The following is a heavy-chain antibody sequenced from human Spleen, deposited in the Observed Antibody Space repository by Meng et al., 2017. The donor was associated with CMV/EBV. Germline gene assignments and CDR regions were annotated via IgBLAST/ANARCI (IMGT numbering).Heavy chain of an antibody. D-gene: IGHD3-22*01. CDR1: GFSFDDFA. J-gene: IGHJ5*02. Sequence: GESLKISCAASGFSFDDFALHWVRQAPGKGLEWVALLSSDGGKEEYGDSVKGRFTISRDNSENTLYLQMSGLRGEDTAMYYCATTYYYDDTDYPSGQGTLVTVSS. CDR2: LSSDGGKE. CDR3: ATTYYYDDTDYP. V-gene: IGHV3-30*07.